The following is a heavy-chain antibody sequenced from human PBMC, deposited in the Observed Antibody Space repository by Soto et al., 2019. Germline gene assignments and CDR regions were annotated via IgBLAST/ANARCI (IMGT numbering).Heavy chain of an antibody. CDR3: AKVVCSSTSFYALDY. D-gene: IGHD2-2*01. J-gene: IGHJ4*02. CDR2: ISWNSGSI. CDR1: GFTFDDYA. V-gene: IGHV3-9*01. Sequence: EVQLVESGGGLVQPGRSLRLSCAASGFTFDDYAMHWVRQAPGKGLEWVSGISWNSGSIGYADSVKGRFTISRDNAKNSLYLQMNSLRAEDTALYYCAKVVCSSTSFYALDYWGQGTLVTVSS.